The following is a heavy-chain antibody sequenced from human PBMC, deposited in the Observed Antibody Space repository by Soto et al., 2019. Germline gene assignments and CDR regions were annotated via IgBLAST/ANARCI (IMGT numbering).Heavy chain of an antibody. CDR1: GGSINSGSYY. CDR3: ARDQVGNYYGMDV. Sequence: SETLSLTCTVSGGSINSGSYYWSWIRQRPGKGLEWIGYVYYSGTTYYNPSLKSRITISVDTSKNQFSLRLSSVTAADTAMYYCARDQVGNYYGMDVWGQGTTVTVSS. J-gene: IGHJ6*02. V-gene: IGHV4-31*03. CDR2: VYYSGTT.